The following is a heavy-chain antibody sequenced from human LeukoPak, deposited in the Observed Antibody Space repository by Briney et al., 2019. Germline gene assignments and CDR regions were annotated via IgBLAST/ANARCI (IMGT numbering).Heavy chain of an antibody. CDR1: GFTFSSYW. Sequence: PGGSLRLSCAASGFTFSSYWMSWVRQAPGKGLEWVANIKQDESEKYYVDSVKGRFTISRDNAKNSLYLQMNSLRDEDTAVYYCARVEDYDILTGFDYWGQGTLVTVSS. CDR3: ARVEDYDILTGFDY. CDR2: IKQDESEK. D-gene: IGHD3-9*01. V-gene: IGHV3-7*01. J-gene: IGHJ4*02.